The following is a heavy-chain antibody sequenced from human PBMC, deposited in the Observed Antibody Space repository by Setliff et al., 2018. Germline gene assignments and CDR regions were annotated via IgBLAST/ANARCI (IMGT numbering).Heavy chain of an antibody. V-gene: IGHV4-34*01. CDR3: ARGRNIKLRLLDS. CDR1: GGTFSYYY. CDR2: INHSGST. D-gene: IGHD1-20*01. J-gene: IGHJ4*02. Sequence: SETLSLTCAASGGTFSYYYRTWIRQPPGKGLEWIGEINHSGSTSYNPSLESRVTISIDTSKNQFSLNLRYVTAADTGLYYCARGRNIKLRLLDSWGQGKLVTVSS.